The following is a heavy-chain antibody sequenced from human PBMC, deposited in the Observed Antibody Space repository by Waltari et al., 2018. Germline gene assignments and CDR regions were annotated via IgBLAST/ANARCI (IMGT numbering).Heavy chain of an antibody. J-gene: IGHJ4*02. CDR2: IYTSGST. CDR1: GGSISRGSYY. V-gene: IGHV4-61*09. CDR3: ARGIAVAGISPFFDY. D-gene: IGHD6-19*01. Sequence: QVQLQESGPGLVKPSQTLSLTCTVSGGSISRGSYYWSWIRQPAGKGLEWIGDIYTSGSTNYNPSLKSRVTISVDTSKNQFSLKLSSVTAADTAVYYCARGIAVAGISPFFDYWGQGTLVTVSS.